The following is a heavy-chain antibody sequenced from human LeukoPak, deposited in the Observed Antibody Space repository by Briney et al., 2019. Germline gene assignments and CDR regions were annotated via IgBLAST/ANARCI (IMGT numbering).Heavy chain of an antibody. D-gene: IGHD6-19*01. V-gene: IGHV3-48*02. J-gene: IGHJ5*02. CDR3: ASLHHLPRGGVPVTIS. CDR1: GFSFSGYG. CDR2: ISKSGSNI. Sequence: HPGGSLRLSCAASGFSFSGYGMNWVRQAPGKGLEWVSFISKSGSNIYYADSVRGRFTISRDNDGNSLYLQMNSLRDEDTALYYCASLHHLPRGGVPVTISWGQGTRGPVSS.